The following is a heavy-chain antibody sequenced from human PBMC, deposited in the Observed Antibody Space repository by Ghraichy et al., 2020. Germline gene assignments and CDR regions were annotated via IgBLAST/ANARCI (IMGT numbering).Heavy chain of an antibody. CDR2: IWYDGSNK. Sequence: GGSLRLSCAASGFTFSSYGMHWVRQAPGKGLEWVAVIWYDGSNKYYADSVKGRFTISRDNSKNTLYLQMNSLRAEDTAVYYCARDSNWNYAYAFDIWGQGTMVTVSS. V-gene: IGHV3-33*01. D-gene: IGHD1-7*01. CDR3: ARDSNWNYAYAFDI. J-gene: IGHJ3*02. CDR1: GFTFSSYG.